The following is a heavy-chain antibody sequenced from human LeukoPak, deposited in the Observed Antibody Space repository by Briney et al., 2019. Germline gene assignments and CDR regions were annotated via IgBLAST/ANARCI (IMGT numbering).Heavy chain of an antibody. J-gene: IGHJ4*02. CDR1: GYTFTSYC. Sequence: ASVKVSCKASGYTFTSYCISWVRQAPGQGLEWMGWISAYNGNTNYAQKLQGRVTMTTDTSTSTAYMELRSLRSDDTAVYYCARDGLGYYDSSGYDYWGQGTLVTVSS. D-gene: IGHD3-22*01. CDR3: ARDGLGYYDSSGYDY. CDR2: ISAYNGNT. V-gene: IGHV1-18*01.